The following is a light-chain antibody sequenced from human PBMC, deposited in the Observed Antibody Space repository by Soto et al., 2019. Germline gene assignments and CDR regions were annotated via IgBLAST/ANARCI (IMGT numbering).Light chain of an antibody. CDR1: ISNIGTNY. V-gene: IGLV1-47*01. Sequence: QSVLTQPPSVSGTPGQRVTISCSGGISNIGTNYVHWFQQLPGTAPKVLSNRDNQRPSGVPDRFSGSNSGTSASLAISGLRSEDEAEYYCAAWDDTVRSYVFGTGTKVTVL. CDR2: RDN. J-gene: IGLJ1*01. CDR3: AAWDDTVRSYV.